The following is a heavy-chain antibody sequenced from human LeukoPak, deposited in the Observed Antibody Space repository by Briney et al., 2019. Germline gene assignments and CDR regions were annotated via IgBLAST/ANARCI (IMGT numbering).Heavy chain of an antibody. Sequence: SETLSLTCTVSGYSISSTYYGAWIRQPPGKGLEWIATISHSGSTYYTPSLKSRLTISLDTSKNHFSLRLSSVTAADTAVYYCARVNAPVATFDYWGLGILDTVSS. D-gene: IGHD1-1*01. CDR3: ARVNAPVATFDY. V-gene: IGHV4-38-2*02. J-gene: IGHJ4*02. CDR2: ISHSGST. CDR1: GYSISSTYY.